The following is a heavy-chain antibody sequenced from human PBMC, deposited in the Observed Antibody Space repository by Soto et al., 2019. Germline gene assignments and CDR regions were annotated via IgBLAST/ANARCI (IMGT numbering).Heavy chain of an antibody. D-gene: IGHD3-22*01. Sequence: SETLSLTCTVSGGSIYSGDYYWSWIRQPPGKGLEWIAYIYYSGSTYYNPSLKSRAIISVDTSKNQVSLKLSSVTAADTAVYYCARERSAYYYDSSGYWAFDIWGQGTMVTDSS. CDR3: ARERSAYYYDSSGYWAFDI. J-gene: IGHJ3*02. CDR1: GGSIYSGDYY. CDR2: IYYSGST. V-gene: IGHV4-30-4*01.